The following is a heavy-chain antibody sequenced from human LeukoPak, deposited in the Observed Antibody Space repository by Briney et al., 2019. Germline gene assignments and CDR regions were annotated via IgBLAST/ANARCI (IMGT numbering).Heavy chain of an antibody. J-gene: IGHJ4*02. Sequence: PGGSLRLSCAASGFTFSNYAMSWVRQAPGKGLEWVSLISGSGGGTYYADSVKGRFSISRDNSKNTLYLQMNSLRAEDTAVYYCAKGGGVSAYYFDYWGQGTLVTVSS. CDR3: AKGGGVSAYYFDY. CDR1: GFTFSNYA. V-gene: IGHV3-23*01. D-gene: IGHD2-8*02. CDR2: ISGSGGGT.